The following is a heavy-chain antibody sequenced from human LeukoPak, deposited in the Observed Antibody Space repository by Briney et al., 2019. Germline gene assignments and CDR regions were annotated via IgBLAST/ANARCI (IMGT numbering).Heavy chain of an antibody. CDR1: GGSISSYY. CDR2: IYYSGST. Sequence: SETLSLTCTVSGGSISSYYWSWIRQPPGKGLEWIGYIYYSGSTNYTPSLKSRVTISVDTSKNQFSLKLSSVTAADTAVYHCARHLSSSGWYGWGQGTLVTVSS. D-gene: IGHD6-19*01. V-gene: IGHV4-59*08. CDR3: ARHLSSSGWYG. J-gene: IGHJ4*02.